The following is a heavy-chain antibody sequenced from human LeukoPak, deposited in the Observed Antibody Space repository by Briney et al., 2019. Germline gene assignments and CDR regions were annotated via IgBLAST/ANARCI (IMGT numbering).Heavy chain of an antibody. V-gene: IGHV4-34*01. CDR1: GGSFSGYY. CDR2: INHSGST. D-gene: IGHD6-19*01. CDR3: ARPFGGWYAY. J-gene: IGHJ4*02. Sequence: PSETLSLTCAVYGGSFSGYYWSWTRQPPGKGLEWVGEINHSGSTNYNPSLKSRVTISVDTSKNQFSLKLSSVTAADTAVYYCARPFGGWYAYWGQGTLVTVSS.